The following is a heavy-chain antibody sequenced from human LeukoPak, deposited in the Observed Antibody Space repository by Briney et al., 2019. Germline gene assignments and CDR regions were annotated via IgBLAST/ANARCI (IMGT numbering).Heavy chain of an antibody. V-gene: IGHV3-23*01. CDR2: ISGSGGST. J-gene: IGHJ6*02. CDR1: GFTFISYA. Sequence: PGGSLRLSCAASGFTFISYAMSWVRQAPGKGLEGVSVISGSGGSTYYAVSVKGRFTISRDNSKNTLYLQMNSLRAEDTAVYYCAKDPGFGSSWYNYYFYGMDVWGQGTTVTVSS. D-gene: IGHD6-13*01. CDR3: AKDPGFGSSWYNYYFYGMDV.